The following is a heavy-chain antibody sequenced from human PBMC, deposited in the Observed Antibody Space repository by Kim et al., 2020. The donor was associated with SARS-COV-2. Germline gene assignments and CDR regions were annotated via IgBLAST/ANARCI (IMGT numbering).Heavy chain of an antibody. D-gene: IGHD1-26*01. V-gene: IGHV3-74*01. J-gene: IGHJ4*02. Sequence: SYADSVKVRFTISRDNAKNTLYLQMNSLRAEDTAVYYCARGKWELLFGDYWGQGTLVTVSS. CDR3: ARGKWELLFGDY.